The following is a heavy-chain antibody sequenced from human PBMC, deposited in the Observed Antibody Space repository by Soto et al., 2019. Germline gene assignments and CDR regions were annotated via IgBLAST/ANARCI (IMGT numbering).Heavy chain of an antibody. CDR2: ISGSGGST. D-gene: IGHD3-10*01. V-gene: IGHV3-23*01. CDR1: GFTFSSYA. J-gene: IGHJ4*02. CDR3: AKAQLWFGELLAQTLFDY. Sequence: LRLSCAASGFTFSSYAMSWVRQAPGKGLEWVSAISGSGGSTYYADSVKGRFTISRDNSKNTLYLQMNSLRAEDTAVYYCAKAQLWFGELLAQTLFDYWGQGTLVTVSS.